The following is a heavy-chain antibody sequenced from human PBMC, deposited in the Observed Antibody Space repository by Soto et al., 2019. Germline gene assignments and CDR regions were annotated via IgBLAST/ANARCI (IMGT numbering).Heavy chain of an antibody. CDR3: ARATELMSYFPCFDP. D-gene: IGHD3-10*01. Sequence: PSETLSLTCTVSGGSISNFYWSWIRQPPGKGLEWIGYIYYSGSTNYNPSLKSRVTISVDTSKNQFSLKLSSVTAADTAVYYCARATELMSYFPCFDPWGQGTLVTVSS. CDR1: GGSISNFY. CDR2: IYYSGST. J-gene: IGHJ5*02. V-gene: IGHV4-59*01.